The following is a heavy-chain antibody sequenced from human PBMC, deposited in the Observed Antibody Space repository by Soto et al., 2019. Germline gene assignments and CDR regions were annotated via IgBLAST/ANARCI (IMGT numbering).Heavy chain of an antibody. CDR2: MYNSGST. Sequence: PSETLSLTCSVSGGSVSSGSYYWSWIRQPPGKGLDWIGYMYNSGSTNYNPSVKSRVTISIDTSKNQFSLKLSSVTAADTAVYYGAREGYDYNGMDGWGQGTTVPVAS. CDR1: GGSVSSGSYY. CDR3: AREGYDYNGMDG. V-gene: IGHV4-61*01. J-gene: IGHJ6*02.